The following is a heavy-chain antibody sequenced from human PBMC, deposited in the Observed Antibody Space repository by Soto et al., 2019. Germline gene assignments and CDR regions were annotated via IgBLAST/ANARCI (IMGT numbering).Heavy chain of an antibody. CDR1: GFTLSDHY. D-gene: IGHD3-3*01. CDR3: ARVGDMTYKD. V-gene: IGHV3-11*01. CDR2: ISSTGSTI. J-gene: IGHJ1*01. Sequence: GALVPSCTASGFTLSDHYVTWIRQAPGKGLEWVSYISSTGSTIFYADSVKGRFTVSRDNAENSLYLQLNSLRAEDTAVYYCARVGDMTYKDWGQGTLVNV.